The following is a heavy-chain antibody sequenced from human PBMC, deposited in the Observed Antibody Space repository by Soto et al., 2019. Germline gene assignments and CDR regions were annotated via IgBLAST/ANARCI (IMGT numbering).Heavy chain of an antibody. V-gene: IGHV3-23*04. Sequence: VQLVETGGGVVQPGRSLRLSCAASGFTFSSYGMSWVRQAPGKGLEWVSATSGSGDTTYYADSVKGRFTISRDNSKNTLYLQMNSLRAEDTAVYYCAKDLGYDGSGIEIWGQGTLVTVSS. CDR2: TSGSGDTT. CDR1: GFTFSSYG. CDR3: AKDLGYDGSGIEI. D-gene: IGHD3-10*01. J-gene: IGHJ4*02.